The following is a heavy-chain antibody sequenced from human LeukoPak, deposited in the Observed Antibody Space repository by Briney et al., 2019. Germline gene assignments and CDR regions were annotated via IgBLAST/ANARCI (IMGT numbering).Heavy chain of an antibody. D-gene: IGHD6-19*01. CDR1: GGSISSYY. Sequence: PSETLSLTCTVSGGSISSYYWSWIRQPPGKGLEWIGYIYYSGSTNYNPSLKSRVIISVDTSKNQFSLKLSSVTAADTAVYYCARDSSSGWYYFDYWGQGTLVTVSS. CDR3: ARDSSSGWYYFDY. J-gene: IGHJ4*02. CDR2: IYYSGST. V-gene: IGHV4-59*01.